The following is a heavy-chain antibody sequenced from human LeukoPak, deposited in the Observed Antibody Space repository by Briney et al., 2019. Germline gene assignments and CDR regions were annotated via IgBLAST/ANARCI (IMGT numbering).Heavy chain of an antibody. V-gene: IGHV3-7*01. CDR1: GFTFSSYW. CDR3: ARHLSGVTGYTYGRGIDY. J-gene: IGHJ4*02. D-gene: IGHD5-18*01. CDR2: IKKDGSEK. Sequence: GGSLRLSCAASGFTFSSYWMSWVRQAPGKGLEWVANIKKDGSEKYYMDSVRGRFTISRGNAKTSLSLHMNSLRAEDTAVYYCARHLSGVTGYTYGRGIDYWGQGTLVTVSS.